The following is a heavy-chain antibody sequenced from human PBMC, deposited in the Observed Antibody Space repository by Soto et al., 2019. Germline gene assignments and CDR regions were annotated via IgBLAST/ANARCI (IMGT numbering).Heavy chain of an antibody. V-gene: IGHV2-5*01. CDR2: IYWNDDK. CDR3: AARIADKWFDP. D-gene: IGHD6-13*01. Sequence: SGPTLVNPTQTLTLTCSFSALSLTTIGVAVGWIRQPPGKALEWLAAIYWNDDKYYSPSLKTRLTITKDTSINQVVLTMTNMDPVDTATYYCAARIADKWFDPWGQGTLVTVSS. CDR1: ALSLTTIGVA. J-gene: IGHJ5*02.